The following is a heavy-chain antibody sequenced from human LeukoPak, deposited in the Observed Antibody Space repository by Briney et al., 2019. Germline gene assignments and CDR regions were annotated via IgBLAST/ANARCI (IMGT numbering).Heavy chain of an antibody. D-gene: IGHD1-14*01. CDR2: LYSNGNT. V-gene: IGHV3-53*01. J-gene: IGHJ4*02. CDR3: ARGVEPLAANTLAY. Sequence: GVSLTLSCTASRFTVMTNDMTCLPGAREKGRVWVSVLYSNGNTKYADSVQGRFTISRDNSKNPLYLEMNSLSPDDTAVYYCARGVEPLAANTLAYWGQGTLVTVSS. CDR1: RFTVMTND.